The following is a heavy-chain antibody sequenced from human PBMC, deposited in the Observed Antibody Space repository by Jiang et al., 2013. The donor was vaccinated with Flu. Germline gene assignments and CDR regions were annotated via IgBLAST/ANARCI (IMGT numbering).Heavy chain of an antibody. V-gene: IGHV2-26*02. D-gene: IGHD3-22*01. CDR1: ARMG. CDR3: ARIRDSTGYYYTDAFDV. CDR2: IFSNDAK. Sequence: ARMGVSWIRQPPGKALEWLAHIFSNDAKSYSTSLKSRLTISKDTSKSQVVLTMTNMDPVDTATYYCARIRDSTGYYYTDAFDVWGQGTVVTVSS. J-gene: IGHJ3*01.